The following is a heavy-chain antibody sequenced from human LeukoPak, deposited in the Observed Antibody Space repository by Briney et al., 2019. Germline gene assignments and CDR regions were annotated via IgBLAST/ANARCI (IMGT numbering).Heavy chain of an antibody. CDR1: GFTFSRYW. D-gene: IGHD5-18*01. Sequence: GGSLRLSCAASGFTFSRYWMHWVRQAPGKGLVWVSRINSDGSSTDYADSVKGRFTISRDNAKNTLHLQMNSLRADDTALYHCALQKVTDGYADYWGQGTLVTVSS. CDR2: INSDGSST. V-gene: IGHV3-74*01. CDR3: ALQKVTDGYADY. J-gene: IGHJ4*02.